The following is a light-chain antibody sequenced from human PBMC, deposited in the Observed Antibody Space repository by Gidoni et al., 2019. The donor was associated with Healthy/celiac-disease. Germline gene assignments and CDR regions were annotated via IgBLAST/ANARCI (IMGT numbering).Light chain of an antibody. CDR3: QQYNSYPWT. CDR2: KAS. Sequence: IQMTHSPSTLSASVGDRVTITCRASQSISIWLAWYQQKPGKAPKLLIYKASSLESGVPSRFSGSGSGTEFTLTISSLQPDDFATYYCQQYNSYPWTFGQGTKVEIK. CDR1: QSISIW. J-gene: IGKJ1*01. V-gene: IGKV1-5*03.